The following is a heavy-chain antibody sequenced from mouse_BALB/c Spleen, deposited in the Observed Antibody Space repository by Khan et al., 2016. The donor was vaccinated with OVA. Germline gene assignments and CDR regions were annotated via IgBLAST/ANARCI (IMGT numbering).Heavy chain of an antibody. CDR2: ISTYSGNT. J-gene: IGHJ2*01. Sequence: QVQLKQSGPELVRPGVSVKISCKGSGYTFTDYAMHWVKQSHAKSLEWIGLISTYSGNTNYNQKFKGKATMTVDKSSSTAYLELPRLTSETSAIYYCARPAYDGYSDYWGQGTTFTVSS. V-gene: IGHV1S137*01. CDR1: GYTFTDYA. D-gene: IGHD2-3*01. CDR3: ARPAYDGYSDY.